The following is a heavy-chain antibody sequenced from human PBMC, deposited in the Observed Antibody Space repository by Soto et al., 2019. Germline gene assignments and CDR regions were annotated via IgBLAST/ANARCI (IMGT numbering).Heavy chain of an antibody. Sequence: HPGGSLRLSCAASGFTFSSYWMSWVRQAPGKGLEWVANIKQDGSEKYYVDSVKGRFTISRDNAKNSLYLQMNSLRAEDTAVYYCARLGRIGWQWLYYFDYWGQGTLVTVSS. J-gene: IGHJ4*02. CDR3: ARLGRIGWQWLYYFDY. CDR2: IKQDGSEK. V-gene: IGHV3-7*01. CDR1: GFTFSSYW. D-gene: IGHD6-19*01.